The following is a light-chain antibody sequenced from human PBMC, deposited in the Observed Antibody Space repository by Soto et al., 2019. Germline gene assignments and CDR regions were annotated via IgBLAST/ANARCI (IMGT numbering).Light chain of an antibody. Sequence: DIQMTQSPRFLSASVGDRVTITCRASQNISTYLTWYQQKPGTCPTVLMYAASPLQRGVPSRFSGSTTGTDFTLTINGLQPEDSATYYCQQTLSVPRTFGLGTKVEIQ. CDR3: QQTLSVPRT. J-gene: IGKJ1*01. CDR2: AAS. V-gene: IGKV1-39*01. CDR1: QNISTY.